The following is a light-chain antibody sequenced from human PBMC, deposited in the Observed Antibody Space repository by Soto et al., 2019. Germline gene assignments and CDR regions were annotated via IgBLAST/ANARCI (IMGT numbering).Light chain of an antibody. Sequence: DIQLTQSPSFLSASVGDRVTITCRASQGIRSYLAWYQQKPGRAPKLLMYIASTLQTGVPSRFSGSESGTEFTLTITSLQPEDIATYYCQQYDNLPLTFGGGTKVEIK. CDR3: QQYDNLPLT. V-gene: IGKV1-9*01. CDR1: QGIRSY. CDR2: IAS. J-gene: IGKJ4*01.